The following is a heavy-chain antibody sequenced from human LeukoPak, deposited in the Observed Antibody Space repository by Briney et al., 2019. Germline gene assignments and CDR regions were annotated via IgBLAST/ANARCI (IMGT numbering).Heavy chain of an antibody. J-gene: IGHJ4*02. D-gene: IGHD6-19*01. CDR2: IRQDGSEK. CDR1: GFTFSSYW. Sequence: PGGSLRLSCAASGFTFSSYWMTWVRQAPGKGLEWVANIRQDGSEKYYVDSVKGRFTISRDNAENSLYLQMNSLRAEDTAVYHCARRDSSGWPIFDYWGQGTLVTVFS. CDR3: ARRDSSGWPIFDY. V-gene: IGHV3-7*01.